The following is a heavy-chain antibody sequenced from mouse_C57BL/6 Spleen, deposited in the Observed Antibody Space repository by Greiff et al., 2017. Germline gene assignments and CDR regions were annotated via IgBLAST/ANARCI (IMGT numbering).Heavy chain of an antibody. V-gene: IGHV1-47*01. Sequence: QVQLKESGAELVKPGASVKMSCKASGYTFTTYPIEWMKQNHGKSLEWIGNFHPYNDDTKYNEKFKGKATLTVEKSSSTVYLELSRLTSDDSAVYYCARSTTVVPHWYFDVWGTGTTVTVSS. D-gene: IGHD1-1*01. CDR3: ARSTTVVPHWYFDV. CDR1: GYTFTTYP. CDR2: FHPYNDDT. J-gene: IGHJ1*03.